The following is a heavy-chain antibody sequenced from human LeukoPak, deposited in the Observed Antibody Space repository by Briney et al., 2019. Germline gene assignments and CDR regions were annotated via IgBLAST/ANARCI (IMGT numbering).Heavy chain of an antibody. J-gene: IGHJ4*02. CDR2: IKQDGSEK. CDR3: ARGPAAGNLLGY. V-gene: IGHV3-7*01. D-gene: IGHD6-19*01. Sequence: GGSLRLSCAASGFTFSSYWMSWVRQAPGKGLELVANIKQDGSEKYYVDSVKGRFTISRDNAKNSLFLQMNSLRAEDTAVYYCARGPAAGNLLGYWGQGTLVTVSS. CDR1: GFTFSSYW.